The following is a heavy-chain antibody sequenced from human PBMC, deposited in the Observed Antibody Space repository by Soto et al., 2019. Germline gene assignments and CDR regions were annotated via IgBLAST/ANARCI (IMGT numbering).Heavy chain of an antibody. CDR1: GGTFSSYA. V-gene: IGHV1-69*06. CDR3: ARVSQYYDFWSHLKAYTWFDP. Sequence: QVQLVQSGAEVKKPGSSVKVSCKASGGTFSSYAISWVRQAPGQGLEWMGGIIPIFGTANYAQKIQGRVTISADKATITAYMELSRLRCEDTAVYYCARVSQYYDFWSHLKAYTWFDPWGQGTLVTVSS. CDR2: IIPIFGTA. D-gene: IGHD3-3*01. J-gene: IGHJ5*02.